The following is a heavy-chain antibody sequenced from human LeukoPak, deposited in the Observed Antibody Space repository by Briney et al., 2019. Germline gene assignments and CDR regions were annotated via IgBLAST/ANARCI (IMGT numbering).Heavy chain of an antibody. CDR3: ARAQYPVYGWLRY. CDR1: GGSFSGYY. J-gene: IGHJ4*02. CDR2: INHSGST. D-gene: IGHD5-12*01. Sequence: PSETLSLTCAVYGGSFSGYYWSWIRQPPGKGLEWIGEINHSGSTNYNPSLKSRVTISVDTSKNQFSLKLSSVTAADTAVYYCARAQYPVYGWLRYWGQGTLVTVSS. V-gene: IGHV4-34*01.